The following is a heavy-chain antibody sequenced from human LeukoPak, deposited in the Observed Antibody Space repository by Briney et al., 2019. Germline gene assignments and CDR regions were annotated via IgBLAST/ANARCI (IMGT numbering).Heavy chain of an antibody. D-gene: IGHD4-17*01. CDR1: GGTFSSYA. V-gene: IGHV1-69*13. J-gene: IGHJ4*02. CDR2: IIPIFGTA. CDR3: ARDASDRYGDPLTFDY. Sequence: GASVKVSCKASGGTFSSYAISWVRQAPGQGLEWMGGIIPIFGTANYAQKFQGRVTITADESTSTAYMELSSLRSEDTAVYYCARDASDRYGDPLTFDYWGQGTLVTVSS.